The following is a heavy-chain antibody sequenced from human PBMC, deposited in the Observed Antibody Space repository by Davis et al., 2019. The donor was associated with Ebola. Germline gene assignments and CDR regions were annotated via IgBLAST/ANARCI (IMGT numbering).Heavy chain of an antibody. CDR2: INPNSGGT. CDR1: GYTFTGYY. D-gene: IGHD2-2*01. Sequence: ASVKVSCKASGYTFTGYYMHWVRQAPGQGLEWMGWINPNSGGTNYAQKFQGRVTMTRDTSISTAYMELSRLRSDDTAVYYCARAEIVVPAAITRPNWFDPWGQGTLVTVSS. J-gene: IGHJ5*02. CDR3: ARAEIVVPAAITRPNWFDP. V-gene: IGHV1-2*02.